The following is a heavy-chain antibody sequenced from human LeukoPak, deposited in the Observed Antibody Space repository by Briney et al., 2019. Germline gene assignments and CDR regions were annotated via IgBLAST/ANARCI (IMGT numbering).Heavy chain of an antibody. D-gene: IGHD2-15*01. V-gene: IGHV3-23*01. Sequence: GASLRLSCSASGFTFSSYAVSCVRQAPGKGLEWVSGISASGGSTDYADSVKGRFTISRDNSKNTLYLQMNSLRAEDTAVYYCAKLCCGGSCYWNYWGQGTLVTVSS. CDR3: AKLCCGGSCYWNY. J-gene: IGHJ4*02. CDR1: GFTFSSYA. CDR2: ISASGGST.